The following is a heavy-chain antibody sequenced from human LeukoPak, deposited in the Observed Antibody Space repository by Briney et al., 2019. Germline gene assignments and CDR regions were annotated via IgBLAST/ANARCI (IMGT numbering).Heavy chain of an antibody. Sequence: SETLSLTGAVYGGSFSGYYWSWIRQPPGKGLEWIGYIYYNGNTNSNPSLKSRVTISVDTSKNQFSLKLSSVTAADTAVYYCARASGSGNPWFPWGFWGQGTLVTVSS. J-gene: IGHJ4*02. V-gene: IGHV4-59*01. D-gene: IGHD2-15*01. CDR3: ARASGSGNPWFPWGF. CDR1: GGSFSGYY. CDR2: IYYNGNT.